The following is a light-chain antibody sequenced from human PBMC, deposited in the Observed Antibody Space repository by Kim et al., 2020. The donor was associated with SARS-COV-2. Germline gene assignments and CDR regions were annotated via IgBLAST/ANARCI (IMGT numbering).Light chain of an antibody. CDR3: QQYNSYPWT. V-gene: IGKV1-5*03. Sequence: ASVVDRVPITCRASQSISSWLAWYQQKPGKATKLLIYKASSLESVVPSRFSGSGSGTEFTLTISSLQPDDFATYYCQQYNSYPWTFGQGTTVDIK. CDR1: QSISSW. J-gene: IGKJ1*01. CDR2: KAS.